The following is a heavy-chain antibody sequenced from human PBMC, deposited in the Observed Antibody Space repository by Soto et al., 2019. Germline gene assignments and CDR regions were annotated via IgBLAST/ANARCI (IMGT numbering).Heavy chain of an antibody. CDR2: IIPIFGTA. J-gene: IGHJ4*02. CDR3: ARGASVVVVAATLGSFDY. Sequence: SVMVSCKASGGTFSSYAISWVRQAPGQGLEWMGGIIPIFGTANYAQKFQGRVTITADESTSTAYMELSSLRSEDTAVYYCARGASVVVVAATLGSFDYWGQGTLVTVSS. V-gene: IGHV1-69*13. D-gene: IGHD2-15*01. CDR1: GGTFSSYA.